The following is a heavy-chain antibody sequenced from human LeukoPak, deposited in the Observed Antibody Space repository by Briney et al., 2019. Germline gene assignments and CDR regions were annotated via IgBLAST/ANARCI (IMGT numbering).Heavy chain of an antibody. CDR2: INTDGSST. CDR1: GFTFGNYW. V-gene: IGHV3-74*01. J-gene: IGHJ6*03. Sequence: GGSLRLSCAASGFTFGNYWMHWVRQAPGKGLVWVSRINTDGSSTNYADSVKGRFTISRDNSKNTLYLQMNSLRAEDTAVYYCAKDSDYYYYMDVWGTGTTVTVSS. CDR3: AKDSDYYYYMDV.